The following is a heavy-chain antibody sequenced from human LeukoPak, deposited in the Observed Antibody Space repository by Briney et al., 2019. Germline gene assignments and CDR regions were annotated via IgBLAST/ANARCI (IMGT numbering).Heavy chain of an antibody. D-gene: IGHD3-16*01. Sequence: PGGALRLSCVASGFTFDIYAMSWVRQAPGRGVEGVSLISASGRSTLYADSVKGRFTISRDNSKNTLFLQVNSLRAEDTAVYYCAKKLSYHDSDGNYFDYWGQGTLLTVSS. CDR3: AKKLSYHDSDGNYFDY. CDR1: GFTFDIYA. CDR2: ISASGRST. V-gene: IGHV3-23*01. J-gene: IGHJ4*02.